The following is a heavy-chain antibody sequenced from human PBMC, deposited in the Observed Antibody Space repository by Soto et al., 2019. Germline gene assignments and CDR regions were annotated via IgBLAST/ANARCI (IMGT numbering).Heavy chain of an antibody. CDR3: ARDKITGLFDY. D-gene: IGHD2-8*02. Sequence: QVQLQQWGAGLLKPSETLSLTCAVYGGSFSGYYWTWSRHPPGTGLEWIGEINHSGSTNYNPSLKSRVTISVDTSKNQFSLKLTSVNAADTAVYYCARDKITGLFDYWGQGTLVTVSS. CDR2: INHSGST. J-gene: IGHJ4*02. V-gene: IGHV4-34*01. CDR1: GGSFSGYY.